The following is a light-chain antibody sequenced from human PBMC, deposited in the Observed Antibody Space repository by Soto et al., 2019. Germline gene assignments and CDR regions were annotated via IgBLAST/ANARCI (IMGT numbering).Light chain of an antibody. V-gene: IGKV1-5*01. Sequence: DIQLPQSPSSVSASAGDRVSITCRASQDIGDWLAWYQQKPGKAPKLLIYDVSSLQSGVPSRFSGSGSGTEFTLTISSLQPDDFATYYCQHYKMYSPWTFGQGTKADI. J-gene: IGKJ1*01. CDR2: DVS. CDR3: QHYKMYSPWT. CDR1: QDIGDW.